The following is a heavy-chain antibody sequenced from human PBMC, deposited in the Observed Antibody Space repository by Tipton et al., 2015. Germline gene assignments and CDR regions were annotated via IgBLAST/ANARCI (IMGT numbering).Heavy chain of an antibody. D-gene: IGHD3-9*01. CDR1: AYSISSDYY. Sequence: TLSLICAVSAYSISSDYYWGWIRQPPGKGLEWIGSISHSGNTNYNPSLKSRVTISVDTSKNQFSLKLSSVTAADTAVYYCACQDYDSLTRDYQTVDYWGQGTLVTVSS. CDR3: ACQDYDSLTRDYQTVDY. CDR2: ISHSGNT. J-gene: IGHJ4*02. V-gene: IGHV4-38-2*01.